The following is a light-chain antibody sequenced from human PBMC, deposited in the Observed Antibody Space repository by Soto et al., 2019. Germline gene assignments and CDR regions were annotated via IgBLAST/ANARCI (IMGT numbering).Light chain of an antibody. CDR2: KAS. J-gene: IGKJ1*01. V-gene: IGKV1-5*03. Sequence: DIQRTQAPSTLSGAVGYRVTITCRASQTISSWLACYQQKPGKAPKLLIYKASTLKSGVPSRFSGSGSGTAFTLTISSLQPDDFATYYCQHYNSYSEAFGQGTKVDIK. CDR3: QHYNSYSEA. CDR1: QTISSW.